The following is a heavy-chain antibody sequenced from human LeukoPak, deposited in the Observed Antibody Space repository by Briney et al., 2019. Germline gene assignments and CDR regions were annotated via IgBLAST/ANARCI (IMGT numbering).Heavy chain of an antibody. D-gene: IGHD6-13*01. V-gene: IGHV4-38-2*02. CDR2: IYHSGST. Sequence: SETLSLTCTVSGYSISSGYYWGWIRQPPGKGLEWIGSIYHSGSTYYNPSLKSRVTISVDTSKNQFSLKLSSVTAADTAVYYCAREIQNSSSWYRNGWFDPWGQGTLVTVSS. CDR1: GYSISSGYY. J-gene: IGHJ5*02. CDR3: AREIQNSSSWYRNGWFDP.